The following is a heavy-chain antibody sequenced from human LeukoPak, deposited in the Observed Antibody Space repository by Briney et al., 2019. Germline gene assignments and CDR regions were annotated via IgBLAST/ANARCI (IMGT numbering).Heavy chain of an antibody. CDR3: ARDAQRGFDYSNSLEY. D-gene: IGHD4-11*01. J-gene: IGHJ4*01. CDR2: IWSDGSNR. Sequence: PGRSLRLSCAASGSIFSHYGMHWVRQAPGKGLEWVAVIWSDGSNRFYADSVKGRFTISRDNSQNTVFLQMNSLRAEDTAMYYCARDAQRGFDYSNSLEYWGHGTLVTVSS. V-gene: IGHV3-33*01. CDR1: GSIFSHYG.